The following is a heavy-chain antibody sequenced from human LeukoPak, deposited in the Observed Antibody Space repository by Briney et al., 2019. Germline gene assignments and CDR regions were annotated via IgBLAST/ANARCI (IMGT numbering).Heavy chain of an antibody. CDR1: GGSFSAFH. Sequence: KPSETLSLTCAVHGGSFSAFHWNWIRQSPAKGLEWLGEMKQSGTPRYNPSLQSRVTISVDKSKNQFSLNVRSVTAADTAVYYCASRPFLYGFRTYFDNWAQGTLVTVSS. CDR2: MKQSGTP. D-gene: IGHD3-10*01. J-gene: IGHJ4*02. CDR3: ASRPFLYGFRTYFDN. V-gene: IGHV4-34*01.